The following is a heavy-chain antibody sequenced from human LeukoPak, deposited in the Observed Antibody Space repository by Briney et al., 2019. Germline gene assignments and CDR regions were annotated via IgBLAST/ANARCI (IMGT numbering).Heavy chain of an antibody. V-gene: IGHV1-8*01. D-gene: IGHD3-3*01. J-gene: IGHJ5*02. CDR2: MNPNSGNT. CDR1: GYTFTSYD. CDR3: ARQISRITIFGVSPKEWFDP. Sequence: ASVKVSCKASGYTFTSYDINWVRQATGQGLEWMGWMNPNSGNTGYAQKFQGRVTMTRNTSISTAYMELSSLRSEDTAVYYCARQISRITIFGVSPKEWFDPWGQGTLVTVSS.